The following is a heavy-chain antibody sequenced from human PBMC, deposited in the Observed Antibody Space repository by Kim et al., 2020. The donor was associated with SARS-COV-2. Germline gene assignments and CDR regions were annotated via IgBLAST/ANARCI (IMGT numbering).Heavy chain of an antibody. CDR3: AKRFLTPVSSGYHY. D-gene: IGHD3-22*01. V-gene: IGHV3-23*01. Sequence: GGSLRLSCAASGFTFSSYAMSWVRQAPGKGLEWVSSISSSSGSIYYADSVKGRFTISRDNAKNSLYLQMNSLRDEDTAVYYCAKRFLTPVSSGYHYWGRGTRVTLPS. J-gene: IGHJ4*02. CDR2: ISSSSGSI. CDR1: GFTFSSYA.